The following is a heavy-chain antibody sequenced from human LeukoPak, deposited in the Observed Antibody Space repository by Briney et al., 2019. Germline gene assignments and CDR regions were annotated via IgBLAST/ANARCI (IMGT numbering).Heavy chain of an antibody. J-gene: IGHJ5*02. D-gene: IGHD3-22*01. CDR2: ISAYNGNT. CDR3: ARVAPRITMIVVVTPNWFDP. CDR1: GYTFTSYG. V-gene: IGHV1-18*01. Sequence: ASVKASCKASGYTFTSYGISWVRQAPGQGLEWMGWISAYNGNTNYAQKLQGRVTMTTDTSTSTAYMELRSLRSDDTAVYYCARVAPRITMIVVVTPNWFDPWGQGTLVTVSS.